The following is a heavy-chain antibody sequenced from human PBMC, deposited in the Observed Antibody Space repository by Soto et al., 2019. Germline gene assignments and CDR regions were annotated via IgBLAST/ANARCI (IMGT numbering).Heavy chain of an antibody. CDR3: ARASGGGFGGYYYYYMDV. V-gene: IGHV4-34*01. J-gene: IGHJ6*03. Sequence: SETLSLTCAVYGGSFSGYYWSWIRQPPGKGLEWIGEINHSGSTNYNPSLKSRVTISVDTSKNQFSLKLSSVTAADTAVYYCARASGGGFGGYYYYYMDVWGKGTTVTVSS. D-gene: IGHD3-10*01. CDR2: INHSGST. CDR1: GGSFSGYY.